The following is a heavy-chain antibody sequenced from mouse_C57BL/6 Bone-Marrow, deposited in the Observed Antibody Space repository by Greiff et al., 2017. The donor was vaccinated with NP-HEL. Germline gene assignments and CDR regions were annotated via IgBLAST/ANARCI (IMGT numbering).Heavy chain of an antibody. CDR1: GYSFTGYY. Sequence: EVQLVESGPELVKPGASVKISCKASGYSFTGYYMNWVKQSPEKSLEWIGEINPSTGGTTYNQKFKAKATLTVDKSSSTAYMQLKSLTSEDSAVYYCARDDGYYRYYAMDYWGQGTSVTVSS. V-gene: IGHV1-42*01. CDR3: ARDDGYYRYYAMDY. D-gene: IGHD2-3*01. CDR2: INPSTGGT. J-gene: IGHJ4*01.